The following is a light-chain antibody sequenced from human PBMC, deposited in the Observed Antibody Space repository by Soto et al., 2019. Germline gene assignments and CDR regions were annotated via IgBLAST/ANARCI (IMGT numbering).Light chain of an antibody. CDR2: NAS. CDR1: QTVSSD. CDR3: QQRNNWPLT. J-gene: IGKJ5*01. Sequence: EIVLTQSPATLSLSPGQRATLSCRASQTVSSDLAWYQQRPGQPPRLLIYNASKRATGIPARFSGSGSGTDFTLTISSLEPEDFATYYCQQRNNWPLTFGQGTRLEIK. V-gene: IGKV3-11*01.